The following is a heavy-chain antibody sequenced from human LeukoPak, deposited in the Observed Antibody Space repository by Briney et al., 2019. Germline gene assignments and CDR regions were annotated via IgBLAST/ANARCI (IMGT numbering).Heavy chain of an antibody. CDR2: INHSGST. V-gene: IGHV4-34*01. Sequence: SETLSLTCAVYGGSFSGYYWSWIRQPPGKGLEWIGEINHSGSTNYNLSLKSRVTISVDTSKNQFSLKLSSVTAADTAVYYCARRRYSYGYYSYNWFDPWGQGTLVTVSS. J-gene: IGHJ5*02. CDR3: ARRRYSYGYYSYNWFDP. D-gene: IGHD5-18*01. CDR1: GGSFSGYY.